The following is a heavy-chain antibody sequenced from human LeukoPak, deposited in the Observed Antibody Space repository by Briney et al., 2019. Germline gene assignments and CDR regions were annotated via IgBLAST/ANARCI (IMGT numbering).Heavy chain of an antibody. CDR3: ARSPNRERYYYYFMDV. CDR2: ISSRSTYM. J-gene: IGHJ6*03. V-gene: IGHV3-21*01. CDR1: GFTFSDYS. Sequence: PGGSLRLSCAASGFTFSDYSMNWVRQAPGKGLEWVSSISSRSTYMYYADSVKGRFTISRDNAKNSLSLQMNSLRAEDTAVYYCARSPNRERYYYYFMDVWGKGTTVTVSS. D-gene: IGHD1-26*01.